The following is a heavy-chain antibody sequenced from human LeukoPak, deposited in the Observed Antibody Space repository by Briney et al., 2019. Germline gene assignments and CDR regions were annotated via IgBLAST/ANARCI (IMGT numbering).Heavy chain of an antibody. Sequence: GGSLRLSCAASGFTFSSYSMNWVRQAPGKGLEWVSSISSSSSYIYYADSVKGRFTISRDNAKNSLYLQMNSLRAEDAAVYYCARDPAYCGGDCYTPAGNFDYWGQGTLVTVSS. D-gene: IGHD2-21*01. J-gene: IGHJ4*02. CDR2: ISSSSSYI. V-gene: IGHV3-21*01. CDR3: ARDPAYCGGDCYTPAGNFDY. CDR1: GFTFSSYS.